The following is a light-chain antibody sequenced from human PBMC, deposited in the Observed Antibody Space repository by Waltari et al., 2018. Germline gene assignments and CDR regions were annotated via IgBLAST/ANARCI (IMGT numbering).Light chain of an antibody. CDR2: GAT. CDR1: QSLDTF. J-gene: IGKJ2*01. CDR3: QQSHTMLYT. V-gene: IGKV1-39*01. Sequence: DIQLTQSPSSLSASVGDRVTITCRASQSLDTFSNWYQQRPGKAPKVLIYGATTLQSGVPSRFSGSGSGTHFTLTISSLQPDDFATYFCQQSHTMLYTFGQGTKLEIK.